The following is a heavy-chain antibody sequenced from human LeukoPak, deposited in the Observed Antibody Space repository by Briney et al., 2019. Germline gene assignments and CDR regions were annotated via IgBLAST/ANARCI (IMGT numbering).Heavy chain of an antibody. CDR3: TSIAARTYYYYYMDV. CDR2: IRSKANSYAT. V-gene: IGHV3-73*01. J-gene: IGHJ6*03. CDR1: GFTFTDHY. D-gene: IGHD6-6*01. Sequence: AGGSLRLSCAASGFTFTDHYMSWVRQASGKGLEWVGRIRSKANSYATAYAASVKGRFTISRDDSKNTAYLQMNSLKTEDTAVYYCTSIAARTYYYYYMDVWGKGTTVTVSS.